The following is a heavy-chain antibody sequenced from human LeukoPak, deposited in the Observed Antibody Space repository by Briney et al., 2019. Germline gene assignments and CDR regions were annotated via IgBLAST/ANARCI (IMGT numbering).Heavy chain of an antibody. CDR1: GFTFSTYG. D-gene: IGHD3-22*01. Sequence: GGSLRLSCAASGFTFSTYGMTWVRQAPGKGLEWVSSISSSSSYIYYADSVKGRFTISRDNAKNSLYLQMNSLRAEDTAVYYCSGADYYDSSGYSHWYFDLWGRGTLVTVSS. J-gene: IGHJ2*01. CDR2: ISSSSSYI. V-gene: IGHV3-21*01. CDR3: SGADYYDSSGYSHWYFDL.